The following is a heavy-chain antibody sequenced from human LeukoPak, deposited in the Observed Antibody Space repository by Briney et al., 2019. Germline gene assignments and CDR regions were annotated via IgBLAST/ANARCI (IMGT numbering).Heavy chain of an antibody. Sequence: PGGSLRLSCAASGFTFSSYAMHWVRQAPGKGLGYVSAISSNGGSTYYANSVKGRFTISRDNSKNTLYLQMGSLRAEDMAVYYCARAGITGTTDAFDIWGQGTMVTVSS. J-gene: IGHJ3*02. CDR3: ARAGITGTTDAFDI. D-gene: IGHD1-14*01. V-gene: IGHV3-64*01. CDR1: GFTFSSYA. CDR2: ISSNGGST.